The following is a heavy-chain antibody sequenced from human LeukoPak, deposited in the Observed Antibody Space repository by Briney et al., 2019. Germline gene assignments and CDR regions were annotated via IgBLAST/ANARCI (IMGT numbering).Heavy chain of an antibody. J-gene: IGHJ4*02. CDR2: ISTSGST. Sequence: GGSLRLSCAASGFTFSRYAMNWVRQAPGKGLEWVSTISTSGSTHYADSVKGRFTISRDNSKNTLYLQVNSLRAEDAAICYCAKDHDSTGLYQDRDYWGQGTLVTISS. D-gene: IGHD6-19*01. CDR3: AKDHDSTGLYQDRDY. CDR1: GFTFSRYA. V-gene: IGHV3-23*01.